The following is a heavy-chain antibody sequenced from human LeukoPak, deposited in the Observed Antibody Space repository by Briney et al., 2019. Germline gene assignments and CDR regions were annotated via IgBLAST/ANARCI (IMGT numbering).Heavy chain of an antibody. CDR3: ARDSNGPGRHGMDV. Sequence: SETLSLTCTVSGGSISSYYWSWIRQPPGKGLEWIGYIYYSGSTNYNPSLKSRVTISVDTSKNQFSLKLSSVTAADTAVYYCARDSNGPGRHGMDVWGKGTTVTVSS. V-gene: IGHV4-59*01. CDR1: GGSISSYY. J-gene: IGHJ6*04. CDR2: IYYSGST. D-gene: IGHD3-10*01.